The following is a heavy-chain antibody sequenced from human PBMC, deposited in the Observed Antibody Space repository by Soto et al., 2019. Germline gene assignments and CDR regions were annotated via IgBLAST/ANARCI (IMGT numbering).Heavy chain of an antibody. CDR2: IIPIFGTA. CDR3: ERDYRGDYGGNPRGMARYFQH. D-gene: IGHD4-17*01. Sequence: QVQLVQSGAEVKKPGSSVKVSCKASGGTFSSYAISWVRQAPGQGLEWMGGIIPIFGTANYAQKFQGRVTIIADEATSTADMGLSSLRSEERAGYCCERDYRGDYGGNPRGMARYFQHWGQGTLVTVSS. CDR1: GGTFSSYA. V-gene: IGHV1-69*12. J-gene: IGHJ1*01.